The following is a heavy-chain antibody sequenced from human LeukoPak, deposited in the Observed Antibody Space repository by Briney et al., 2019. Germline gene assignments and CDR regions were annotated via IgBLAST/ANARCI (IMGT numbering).Heavy chain of an antibody. CDR2: IYYSGST. J-gene: IGHJ5*02. Sequence: SQTLSPTCTVSGVSISSGGYYWSWIRQHPGKGLEWIGYIYYSGSTYYNPSLKSRVTISVDTSKNQFSLKLSSVTAADTAVYYCARGLLFSWFDPWGQGTLVTVSS. CDR1: GVSISSGGYY. V-gene: IGHV4-31*03. CDR3: ARGLLFSWFDP. D-gene: IGHD2-21*02.